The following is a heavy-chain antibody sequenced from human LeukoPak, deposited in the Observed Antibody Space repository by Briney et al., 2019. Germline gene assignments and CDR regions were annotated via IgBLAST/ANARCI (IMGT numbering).Heavy chain of an antibody. Sequence: GGSLRLSCAASGFTFSSYAMNWVRQAPGKGLEWVSSITSGGTYTYYADSVKGRFTTSRDNAKNSLSLQLSSLRAEDTAVYYCARGHYDILTASYKWTPDYWGQGILVTVSS. D-gene: IGHD3-9*01. V-gene: IGHV3-21*06. CDR2: ITSGGTYT. J-gene: IGHJ4*02. CDR3: ARGHYDILTASYKWTPDY. CDR1: GFTFSSYA.